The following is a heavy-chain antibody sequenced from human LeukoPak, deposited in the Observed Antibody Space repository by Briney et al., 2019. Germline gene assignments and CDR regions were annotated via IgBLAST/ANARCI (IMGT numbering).Heavy chain of an antibody. CDR3: VKDQVLVGRVFFDS. Sequence: GGSLRLSCAASGFIFRNHAMNWVRQAPGKGLEWVSGIGVSGTTTYYTDSVKGRFTISRANSKNTLYLQMSSLRVEDTALYYCVKDQVLVGRVFFDSWGQGTLVTVSP. CDR1: GFIFRNHA. V-gene: IGHV3-23*01. D-gene: IGHD1-26*01. CDR2: IGVSGTTT. J-gene: IGHJ4*02.